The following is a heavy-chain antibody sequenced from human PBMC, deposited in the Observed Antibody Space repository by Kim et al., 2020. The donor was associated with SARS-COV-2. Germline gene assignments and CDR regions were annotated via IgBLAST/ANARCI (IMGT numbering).Heavy chain of an antibody. V-gene: IGHV3-7*01. D-gene: IGHD2-15*01. Sequence: GGSLRLSCAASGFTFSNYWMTWVRQAPGKGLEWVANIEGDGNLKYYVDSVKGRFTISRDNAKNSLYLQMDSLRGEDTAVYYCARDPTPSVVVASDPRYFDAFDMWGQGTKVIVSS. CDR2: IEGDGNLK. J-gene: IGHJ3*02. CDR1: GFTFSNYW. CDR3: ARDPTPSVVVASDPRYFDAFDM.